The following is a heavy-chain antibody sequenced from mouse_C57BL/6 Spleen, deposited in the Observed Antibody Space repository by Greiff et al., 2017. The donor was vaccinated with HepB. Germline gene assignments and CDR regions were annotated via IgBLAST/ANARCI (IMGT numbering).Heavy chain of an antibody. D-gene: IGHD1-1*01. Sequence: QVHVKQPGAELVKPGASVKVSCKASGYTFTSYWMHWVKQRPGQGLEWIGRIHPSDSDTNYNQKFKGKATLTVDKSSSTAYMQLSSLTSEDSTVYDCAISATVVAYYFDYWGQGTTLTVSS. CDR3: AISATVVAYYFDY. J-gene: IGHJ2*01. CDR1: GYTFTSYW. CDR2: IHPSDSDT. V-gene: IGHV1-74*01.